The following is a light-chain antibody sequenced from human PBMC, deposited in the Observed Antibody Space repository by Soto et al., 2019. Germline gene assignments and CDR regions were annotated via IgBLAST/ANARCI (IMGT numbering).Light chain of an antibody. J-gene: IGKJ4*01. CDR2: DAS. V-gene: IGKV3-11*01. CDR3: QQRSNWPPLT. Sequence: EIILTQSPATLSLSPGERATLSCRASQSIASYLAWYQQKPGQAPRLLIFDASTRATGIPARFNGSGSGTDFTLTISSLEPEDFAVYYCQQRSNWPPLTFGGGTKVETK. CDR1: QSIASY.